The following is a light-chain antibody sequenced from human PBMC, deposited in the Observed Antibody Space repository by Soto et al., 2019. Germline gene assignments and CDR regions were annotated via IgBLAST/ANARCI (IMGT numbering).Light chain of an antibody. CDR2: EVN. CDR3: SSYAGSSNHVI. Sequence: QSALTQPPSASGSPGQSFTISCTGTSSDVGGSNYVSWYQHHPGKAPKLMIYEVNKRPSGVPDRFSGSKSGHTASLTVSGLQAEDEAVYYCSSYAGSSNHVIFGGGTKVTVL. CDR1: SSDVGGSNY. J-gene: IGLJ2*01. V-gene: IGLV2-8*01.